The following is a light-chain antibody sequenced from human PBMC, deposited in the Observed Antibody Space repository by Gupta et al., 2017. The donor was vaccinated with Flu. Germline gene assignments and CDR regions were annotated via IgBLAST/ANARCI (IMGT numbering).Light chain of an antibody. V-gene: IGKV1-5*03. CDR3: QQYNNYPWT. Sequence: DIQMTQPPSTLSASVGDRVTITCRASQSISNWLAWYQQKPGKAPKLLIYKASSLESGVPSRFSGSVSGTEFTLTISSLQPDDFATYYCQQYNNYPWTFGQGTKVEIK. J-gene: IGKJ1*01. CDR2: KAS. CDR1: QSISNW.